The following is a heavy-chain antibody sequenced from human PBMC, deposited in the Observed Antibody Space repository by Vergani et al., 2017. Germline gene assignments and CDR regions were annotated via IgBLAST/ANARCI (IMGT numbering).Heavy chain of an antibody. J-gene: IGHJ4*02. Sequence: QVQLQESGPGLVKPSQTLSLTCTVSGGSISSGDYYWSWIRKPPGKGLEWIGYIYYSGSTYYNPSLKSRVTISVDTSKNQFSLKLSSVTAADTAVYYCARSGGYFDWLWDYWGQGTLVTVSS. CDR2: IYYSGST. CDR3: ARSGGYFDWLWDY. V-gene: IGHV4-30-4*08. D-gene: IGHD3-9*01. CDR1: GGSISSGDYY.